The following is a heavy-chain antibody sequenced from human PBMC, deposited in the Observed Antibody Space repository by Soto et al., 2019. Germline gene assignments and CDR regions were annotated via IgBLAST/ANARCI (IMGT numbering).Heavy chain of an antibody. D-gene: IGHD3-10*01. J-gene: IGHJ6*02. CDR3: ARGYGSGFYFGMDV. CDR2: ISYSGTT. Sequence: QVQLQESGPGLVKPSQTLSLSCADSGDSISSGDYFWSWIRQPPGRGLEWLGYISYSGTTYYNPSLKGRLTMSTGTSKAQFTLKLSSVTVADTALYYCARGYGSGFYFGMDVWGHGTTVTVSS. CDR1: GDSISSGDYF. V-gene: IGHV4-31*11.